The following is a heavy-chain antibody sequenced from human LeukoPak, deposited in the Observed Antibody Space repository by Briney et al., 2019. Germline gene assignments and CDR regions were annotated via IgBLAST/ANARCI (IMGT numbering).Heavy chain of an antibody. CDR3: ARDATLYDSRAYYYLW. Sequence: SVKVSCMASGGTFSRYAISWVRQAPGQGLEWMGGIIPMFRTVNYAQKFQGRVTITADESTSTAYMELTSLRSEDTAVYYCARDATLYDSRAYYYLWWGQGTLVTVSS. J-gene: IGHJ4*02. V-gene: IGHV1-69*13. CDR2: IIPMFRTV. D-gene: IGHD3-22*01. CDR1: GGTFSRYA.